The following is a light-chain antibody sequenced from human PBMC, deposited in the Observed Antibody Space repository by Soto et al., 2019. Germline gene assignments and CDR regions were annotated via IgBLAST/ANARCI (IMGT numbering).Light chain of an antibody. CDR2: AAS. CDR3: QQYNNWHRST. J-gene: IGKJ4*01. V-gene: IGKV3-15*01. CDR1: QSAGSN. Sequence: EIVMTQSPATLSVSPGERATLSCRASQSAGSNLAWYQQKRGQAPRLLIYAASTRATGIPVRFSGSGSGTEFTLTISSLQSEDFALYFCQQYNNWHRSTFGGGTKVDMK.